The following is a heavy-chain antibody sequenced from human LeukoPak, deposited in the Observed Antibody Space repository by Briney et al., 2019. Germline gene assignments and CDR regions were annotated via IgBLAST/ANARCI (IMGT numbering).Heavy chain of an antibody. CDR2: ISSSSTI. CDR1: GFTFSSYS. D-gene: IGHD3-22*01. V-gene: IGHV3-48*04. J-gene: IGHJ4*02. Sequence: PGGSLRLSCAASGFTFSSYSMNWVRQAPGKGLEWVSYISSSSTIYYADSVKGRFTISRDNAKNSLYLQMNSLRAEDTAVYYCARGGGYYDSSGYYDYFDYWGQGTLVTVSS. CDR3: ARGGGYYDSSGYYDYFDY.